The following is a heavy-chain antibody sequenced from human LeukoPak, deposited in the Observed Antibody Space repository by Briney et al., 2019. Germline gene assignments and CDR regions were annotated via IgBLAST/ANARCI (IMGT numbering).Heavy chain of an antibody. J-gene: IGHJ3*02. V-gene: IGHV3-74*01. CDR1: GFTFTTFW. CDR2: INPDGSTT. Sequence: GGSLRLSCSASGFTFTTFWMNWVRQVPGKGLVWVSFINPDGSTTTYADSVKGRFTISRDNAKNTVYLQMNSLRAEDTSVYYCARVGSTDSPHAFDIWGQGTMVTVSS. CDR3: ARVGSTDSPHAFDI. D-gene: IGHD2-21*02.